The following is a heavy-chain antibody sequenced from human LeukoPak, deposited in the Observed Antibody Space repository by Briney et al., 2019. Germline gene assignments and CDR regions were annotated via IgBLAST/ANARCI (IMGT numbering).Heavy chain of an antibody. CDR3: ARDRAFGESDFDY. D-gene: IGHD3-10*01. Sequence: GGSLRLSCAASGFTFGSYGIHWVRQAPGKGLEWVAVTWYDGSKKDYADSVKGRFTISRDNSKKTVYLQMNSLRDEDTAIYYCARDRAFGESDFDYWGQGTLVSVSS. V-gene: IGHV3-33*01. CDR1: GFTFGSYG. J-gene: IGHJ4*02. CDR2: TWYDGSKK.